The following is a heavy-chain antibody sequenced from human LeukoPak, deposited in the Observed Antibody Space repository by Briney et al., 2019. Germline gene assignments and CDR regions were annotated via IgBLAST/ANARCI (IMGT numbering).Heavy chain of an antibody. CDR2: ISGIGGST. J-gene: IGHJ4*02. D-gene: IGHD3-22*01. V-gene: IGHV3-23*01. CDR1: GFTFSSYA. Sequence: GGSLRLSCTASGFTFSSYAMTWVRQAPGKGLEWVSTISGIGGSTYYADSMKGRFTISRDNSKNTLYLQMNSLRADDTAIYYCATASLGSNYDSSGWYFFDYWGQGTLVTVSS. CDR3: ATASLGSNYDSSGWYFFDY.